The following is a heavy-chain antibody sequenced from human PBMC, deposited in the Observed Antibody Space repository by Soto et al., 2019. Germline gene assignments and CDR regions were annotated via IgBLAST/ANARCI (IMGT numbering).Heavy chain of an antibody. D-gene: IGHD3-22*01. V-gene: IGHV3-23*01. CDR1: GFTFSHYV. CDR2: ITGSGDYT. J-gene: IGHJ4*02. CDR3: AKARYFDSTGYLYYFDY. Sequence: EVQLLESGGGLVRPGGSLRLSCAASGFTFSHYVLSWVRQAPGGGLEWVSSITGSGDYTYYADSVKGRFTISRDNSKNTLYLQMNSLRAGDTAVYYCAKARYFDSTGYLYYFDYWGQGTLITVSS.